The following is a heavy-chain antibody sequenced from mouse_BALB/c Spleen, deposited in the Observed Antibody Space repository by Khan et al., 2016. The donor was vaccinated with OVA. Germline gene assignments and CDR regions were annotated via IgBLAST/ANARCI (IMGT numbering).Heavy chain of an antibody. J-gene: IGHJ2*01. CDR3: ARDRGGFGSYYFDY. Sequence: EVQLQESGPGLVKPSQTVSLTCTVTDISITTGNYRWSWIRQFPGNKLEWIGYIFYSGTITYNPSLTSRTTITRATSKNQFFLEMNSLTAEDTSAYYCARDRGGFGSYYFDYWGQGTTLTVSS. D-gene: IGHD1-1*02. CDR2: IFYSGTI. V-gene: IGHV3-5*02. CDR1: DISITTGNYR.